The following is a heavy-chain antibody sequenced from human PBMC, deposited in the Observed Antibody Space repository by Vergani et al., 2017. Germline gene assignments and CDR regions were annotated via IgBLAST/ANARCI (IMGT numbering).Heavy chain of an antibody. Sequence: EVQLVESGGGLVQPGGSLRLSCAASGFTFSSYWMHWVRQAPGKGLVWVSRINSDGSSTSYADSVKGRFTISRDNAKNTLYLQMNSLRAEDTAVYYCASQRNPMGPYYFDYWGQGTLVTVSS. CDR1: GFTFSSYW. V-gene: IGHV3-74*01. CDR3: ASQRNPMGPYYFDY. CDR2: INSDGSST. D-gene: IGHD1-14*01. J-gene: IGHJ4*02.